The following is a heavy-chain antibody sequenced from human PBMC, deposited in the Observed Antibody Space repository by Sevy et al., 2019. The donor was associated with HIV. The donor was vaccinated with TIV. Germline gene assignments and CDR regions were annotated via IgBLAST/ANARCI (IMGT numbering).Heavy chain of an antibody. Sequence: ASVKVSCKASGYTFTSYYIHWVRQAPGQGLEWMGWINPDTGDTNYAQKFQDWVTMTGDTSISTAYMKLSRLRSDDTAVYYCARDDKHYFDHWGQGTLVTVSS. CDR1: GYTFTSYY. CDR2: INPDTGDT. J-gene: IGHJ4*02. CDR3: ARDDKHYFDH. V-gene: IGHV1-2*04.